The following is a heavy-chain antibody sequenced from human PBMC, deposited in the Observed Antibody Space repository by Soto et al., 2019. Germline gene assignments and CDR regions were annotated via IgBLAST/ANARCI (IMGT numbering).Heavy chain of an antibody. Sequence: SETLSLTCTVSGGSISSYYWSWIRQPPGKGLEWIGYIYYSGSTNYNPSLKSRVTISVDTSKNQFSLKLSSVTAADTAVYYCARGGLGRRGYSYGYHFDYWGQGTWSPSPQ. CDR2: IYYSGST. J-gene: IGHJ4*02. CDR3: ARGGLGRRGYSYGYHFDY. V-gene: IGHV4-59*01. CDR1: GGSISSYY. D-gene: IGHD5-18*01.